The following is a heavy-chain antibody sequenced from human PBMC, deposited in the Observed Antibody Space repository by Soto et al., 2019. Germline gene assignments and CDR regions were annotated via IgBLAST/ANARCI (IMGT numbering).Heavy chain of an antibody. CDR2: INPNSGGT. D-gene: IGHD7-27*01. CDR1: GYTFTGYY. CDR3: ARAGPLDYYYYYGMDV. Sequence: ASVKVACKAPGYTFTGYYMHWVRQAPGQGLEWMGWINPNSGGTNYAQKFQGWVTMTRDTSISTAYMELSRLRSDDTAVYYCARAGPLDYYYYYGMDVWGQGTTDTVSS. V-gene: IGHV1-2*04. J-gene: IGHJ6*02.